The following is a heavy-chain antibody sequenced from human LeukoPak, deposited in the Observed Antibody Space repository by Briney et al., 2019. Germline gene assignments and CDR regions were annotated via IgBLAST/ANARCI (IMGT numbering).Heavy chain of an antibody. CDR3: AREGYDSSGYRGRSGNYYGMDV. CDR2: ISSSSSYI. J-gene: IGHJ6*02. D-gene: IGHD3-22*01. CDR1: GFTFSSYS. Sequence: PGGSLRLSCAASGFTFSSYSMNWVRQAPGKGLEWVSSISSSSSYIYYADSVKGRFTISRDNAKNSLYLQMNSLRAEDTAVYYCAREGYDSSGYRGRSGNYYGMDVWGQGTTVTVSS. V-gene: IGHV3-21*01.